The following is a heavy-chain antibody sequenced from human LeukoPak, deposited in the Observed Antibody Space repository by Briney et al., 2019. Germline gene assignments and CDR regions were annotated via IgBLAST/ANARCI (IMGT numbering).Heavy chain of an antibody. V-gene: IGHV4-34*01. D-gene: IGHD3-22*01. CDR2: INHSGST. Sequence: SETLSLTCAVYGGSFSGYYWSWIGQPPGKGLEWIGEINHSGSTNYNPSLKSRVTISVDTSKNQFSLKLSSVTTADTAVYYCARNQDDSRDYYYFDYWGQGTLVTVSS. CDR1: GGSFSGYY. J-gene: IGHJ4*02. CDR3: ARNQDDSRDYYYFDY.